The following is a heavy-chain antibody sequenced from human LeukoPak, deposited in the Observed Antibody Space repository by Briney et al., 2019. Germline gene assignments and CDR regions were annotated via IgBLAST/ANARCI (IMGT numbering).Heavy chain of an antibody. V-gene: IGHV3-30-3*01. CDR2: ISYDGSNK. CDR3: AREATRYSYGFAFDY. D-gene: IGHD5-18*01. J-gene: IGHJ4*02. Sequence: PGGSLRLSCAASGFTFRSYAMNWVRQAPGKGLEWVAVISYDGSNKYYADSVKGRFTISRDNSKNTLYLQMNSLRAEDTAVYYCAREATRYSYGFAFDYWGQGTLVTVSS. CDR1: GFTFRSYA.